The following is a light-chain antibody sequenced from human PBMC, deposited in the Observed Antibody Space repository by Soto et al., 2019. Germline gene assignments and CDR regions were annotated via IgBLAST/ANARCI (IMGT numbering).Light chain of an antibody. CDR3: QQYNSYPLT. J-gene: IGKJ3*01. V-gene: IGKV1-13*02. Sequence: AIQLTQSPSSLSASVGDRVTITCQASQGISSDLGWYQQKPGKVPKRLIYDASSLESGVPSRFSGSGSGTDFTLTISSLQPEDFATYYCQQYNSYPLTFGPGTKVDIK. CDR1: QGISSD. CDR2: DAS.